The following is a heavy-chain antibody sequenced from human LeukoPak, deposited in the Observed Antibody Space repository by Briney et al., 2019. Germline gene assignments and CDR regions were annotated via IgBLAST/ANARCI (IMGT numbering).Heavy chain of an antibody. CDR1: GFTFSSYG. CDR2: ISYDGSNK. V-gene: IGHV3-30*18. J-gene: IGHJ4*02. CDR3: AKSFRPSSGLSYNMAIDY. D-gene: IGHD3-22*01. Sequence: GGSLRLPCAASGFTFSSYGMHWVRQAPGKGLEWVAVISYDGSNKYYADSVKGRFTISRDNSKNTLYLQMNSLRAEDTAVYYCAKSFRPSSGLSYNMAIDYWGQGTLVTVSS.